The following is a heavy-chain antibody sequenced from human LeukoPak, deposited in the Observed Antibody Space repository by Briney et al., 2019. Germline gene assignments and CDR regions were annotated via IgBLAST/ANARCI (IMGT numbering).Heavy chain of an antibody. CDR1: DYSITSVY. CDR2: TYVGGDT. J-gene: IGHJ4*02. CDR3: ARTARVFDY. Sequence: SETLSLTCTVSDYSITSVYWSWIRQPPGKGLEVIGYTYVGGDTNYNPSLKSRVTMSLDTSKHQVSLKMTSVAAADTAVYYCARTARVFDYWGPGILVTVSS. V-gene: IGHV4-4*09. D-gene: IGHD5-18*01.